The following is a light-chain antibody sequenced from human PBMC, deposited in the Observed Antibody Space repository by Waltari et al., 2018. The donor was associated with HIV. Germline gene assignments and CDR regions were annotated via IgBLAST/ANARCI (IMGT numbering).Light chain of an antibody. J-gene: IGKJ1*01. CDR2: GAS. Sequence: SPGERASLSCRASQSVNTNYIAWYQQKPGQAPRLLIYGASNRATGIPDRFSGSGSGTDFTLSISRLEPEDFAVYYCQQYSRSPTWTFGRGTKVEVK. CDR1: QSVNTNY. V-gene: IGKV3-20*01. CDR3: QQYSRSPTWT.